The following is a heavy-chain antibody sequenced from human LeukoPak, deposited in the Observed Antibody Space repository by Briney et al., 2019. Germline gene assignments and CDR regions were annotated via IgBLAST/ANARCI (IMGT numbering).Heavy chain of an antibody. CDR1: GFTFSSYN. V-gene: IGHV3-48*01. CDR2: ISTNSGTI. J-gene: IGHJ4*02. Sequence: GGSLRLSCAASGFTFSSYNVNWVRQAPGKGLEWVSYISTNSGTIYYSDSVKGRFTISRDNVKNSLYLQMNSLRAEDTAMYYCAREGYYYDSSGYYVVDYWGQGTLVTVSS. D-gene: IGHD3-22*01. CDR3: AREGYYYDSSGYYVVDY.